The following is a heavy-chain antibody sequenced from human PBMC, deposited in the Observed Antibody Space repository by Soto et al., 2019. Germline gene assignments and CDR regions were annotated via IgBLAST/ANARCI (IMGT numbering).Heavy chain of an antibody. CDR2: ISGSGGST. CDR1: GFTFSSYA. CDR3: AKTPDIVVVADFDY. Sequence: GGSLRLSCAASGFTFSSYAMSWVRQAPGKGLEWVSAISGSGGSTYYADSVKGRFTISRDNSMNTLYLQMNSLRAEDTAVYYCAKTPDIVVVADFDYWGQGTLVTVSS. V-gene: IGHV3-23*01. J-gene: IGHJ4*02. D-gene: IGHD2-21*01.